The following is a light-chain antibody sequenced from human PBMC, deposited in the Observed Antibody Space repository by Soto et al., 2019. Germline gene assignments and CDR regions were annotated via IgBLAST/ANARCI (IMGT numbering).Light chain of an antibody. Sequence: QSVLTQPPSASGTPGQRVTISCSGSNSNIGSNTVNWYQQFPGTAPKLLIHNNNHRPSGVPDRFSGSKSDTSASLAISGLQSEDDADYYCASWDDSLNGYVFGTGTKVTVL. CDR2: NNN. V-gene: IGLV1-44*01. J-gene: IGLJ1*01. CDR1: NSNIGSNT. CDR3: ASWDDSLNGYV.